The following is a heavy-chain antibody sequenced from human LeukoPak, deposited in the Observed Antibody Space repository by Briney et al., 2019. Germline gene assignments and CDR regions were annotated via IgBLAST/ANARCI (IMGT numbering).Heavy chain of an antibody. CDR3: ARRVVGGTDYFDY. D-gene: IGHD1-26*01. V-gene: IGHV3-7*01. J-gene: IGHJ4*02. CDR1: GFAFGTYW. CDR2: IKIDGTEK. Sequence: GGSLRLSCAASGFAFGTYWTTWVRQAPGKGLEWVANIKIDGTEKRYADSVKGRFTISRDNAKNSLYLQMSSLRAEDTAVYYCARRVVGGTDYFDYWGQGTLVTVSS.